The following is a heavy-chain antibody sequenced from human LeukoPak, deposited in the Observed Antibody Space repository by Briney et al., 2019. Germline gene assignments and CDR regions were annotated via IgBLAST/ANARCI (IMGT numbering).Heavy chain of an antibody. CDR2: ISGSGGST. CDR3: AKEYGSGSYFVYNWFDP. Sequence: GGSPRLSCAASGFTFSSYAMSWVRQAPGKGLEWVSAISGSGGSTYYADSVKGRFTISRDNSKNTLYLQMNSLRAEDTAVYYCAKEYGSGSYFVYNWFDPWGQGTLVTVSS. V-gene: IGHV3-23*01. CDR1: GFTFSSYA. J-gene: IGHJ5*02. D-gene: IGHD3-10*01.